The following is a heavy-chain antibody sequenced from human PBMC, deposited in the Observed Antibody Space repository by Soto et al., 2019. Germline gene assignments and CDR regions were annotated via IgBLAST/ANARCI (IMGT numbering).Heavy chain of an antibody. CDR2: IWYDGSNK. V-gene: IGHV3-33*01. D-gene: IGHD6-13*01. CDR1: GFTFSSYG. J-gene: IGHJ5*02. CDR3: AREQAAAGTGWFDP. Sequence: QVQLVESGGGVVQPGRSLRLSCAASGFTFSSYGMHWVRQAPGKGLEWVAVIWYDGSNKYYADSVKGRFTISRDNCKNTLYLQMNSLSADDTAVYYCAREQAAAGTGWFDPWGQGTLVTVSS.